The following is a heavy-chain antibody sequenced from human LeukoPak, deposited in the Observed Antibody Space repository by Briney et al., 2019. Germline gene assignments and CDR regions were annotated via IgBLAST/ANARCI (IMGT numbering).Heavy chain of an antibody. CDR2: INWNGGST. CDR1: GFTFDDYG. J-gene: IGHJ4*02. CDR3: ARVMSRDGYGDFDY. V-gene: IGHV3-20*04. Sequence: PGGSLGLSCAASGFTFDDYGMSWVRQAPGKGLEWVSGINWNGGSTGYADSVKGRFTISRDNAKNSLYLQMNSLRAEDTALYYCARVMSRDGYGDFDYWGQGTLVTVSS. D-gene: IGHD5-24*01.